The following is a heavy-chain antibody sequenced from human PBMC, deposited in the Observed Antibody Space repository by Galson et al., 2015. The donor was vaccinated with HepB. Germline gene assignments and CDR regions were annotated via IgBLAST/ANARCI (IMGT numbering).Heavy chain of an antibody. V-gene: IGHV3-21*01. CDR2: ISSSSSYI. D-gene: IGHD3-22*01. Sequence: LRLSCAASGFTFSSYAMHWVRQAPGKRLEWVSSISSSSSYIYYADSVKGRFTISRDNAKDSLYLQMNSLRAEDTAVYYCAREYYDSSGYENAFDIWGQGTMVTVSS. CDR1: GFTFSSYA. CDR3: AREYYDSSGYENAFDI. J-gene: IGHJ3*02.